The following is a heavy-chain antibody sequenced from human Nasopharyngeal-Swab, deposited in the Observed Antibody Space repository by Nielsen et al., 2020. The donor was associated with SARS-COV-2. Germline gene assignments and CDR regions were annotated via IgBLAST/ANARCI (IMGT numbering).Heavy chain of an antibody. CDR2: INHSGST. CDR1: GGSFSGYY. D-gene: IGHD3-22*01. CDR3: ARGLGQYYYDSSGYYFFDY. Sequence: SETLSLTCAVYGGSFSGYYWRWIRQPPGKGLEWIGEINHSGSTNYNPSLKSRVTISVDTSKNQFSLKLSSVTAADTAVYYCARGLGQYYYDSSGYYFFDYWGQGTLVTVPS. J-gene: IGHJ4*02. V-gene: IGHV4-34*01.